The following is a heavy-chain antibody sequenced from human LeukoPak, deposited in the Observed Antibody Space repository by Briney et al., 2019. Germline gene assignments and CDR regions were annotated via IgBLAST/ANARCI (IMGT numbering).Heavy chain of an antibody. CDR3: ARDRKYYYHMDV. CDR1: GFTVSSNY. V-gene: IGHV4-38-2*02. CDR2: IYHSGST. J-gene: IGHJ6*03. Sequence: GSLRLSCAASGFTVSSNYMSWIRQPPGKGLEWIGSIYHSGSTYYNPSLKSRVTISVDTSKNQFSLKLSSLTAADTAVYYCARDRKYYYHMDVWGKGTTVTVSS. D-gene: IGHD1-14*01.